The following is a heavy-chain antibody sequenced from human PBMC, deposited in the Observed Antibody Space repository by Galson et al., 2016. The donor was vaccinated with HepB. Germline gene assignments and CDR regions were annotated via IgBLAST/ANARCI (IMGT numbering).Heavy chain of an antibody. D-gene: IGHD3-22*01. Sequence: LTCTVSGGSISSSSYYWGWIRQHPGKGLEWIGYIYYSGSTYYNPSLKSRATISVDTSKNQFSLKLSSVTAADTAVYYCARDRKYYDSRLDYWGQGTLVTVSS. CDR3: ARDRKYYDSRLDY. J-gene: IGHJ4*02. V-gene: IGHV4-31*03. CDR1: GGSISSSSYY. CDR2: IYYSGST.